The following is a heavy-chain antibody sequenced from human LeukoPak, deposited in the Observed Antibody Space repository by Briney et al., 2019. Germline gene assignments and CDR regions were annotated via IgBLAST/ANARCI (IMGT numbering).Heavy chain of an antibody. J-gene: IGHJ3*02. CDR2: IYTSGST. CDR3: ARYSTVTDRRRNAFDI. Sequence: SETLSLTCTVSGGSISSGSYCWSWIRQPAGKGLEWIGRIYTSGSTNYNPSLKSRVTISVDTSKNQFSLKLSSVTAADTAVYYCARYSTVTDRRRNAFDIWGQGTMVTVSS. D-gene: IGHD4-17*01. V-gene: IGHV4-61*02. CDR1: GGSISSGSYC.